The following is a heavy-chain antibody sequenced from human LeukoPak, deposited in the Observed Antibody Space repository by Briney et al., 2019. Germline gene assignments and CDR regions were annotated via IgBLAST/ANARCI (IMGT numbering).Heavy chain of an antibody. D-gene: IGHD2-2*01. CDR1: GYSFTSYW. CDR2: IDPSDSYT. CDR3: ARLALPPSIYCSSTSCYSYYWYYAMDV. V-gene: IGHV5-10-1*04. Sequence: PGESLRISCKGSGYSFTSYWISWVRQMPGKGLEWMGRIDPSDSYTNYSPSLQGPVTISADKSISTAYLQWSSLQASDTAIYYCARLALPPSIYCSSTSCYSYYWYYAMDVWGQGTTVTVSS. J-gene: IGHJ6*02.